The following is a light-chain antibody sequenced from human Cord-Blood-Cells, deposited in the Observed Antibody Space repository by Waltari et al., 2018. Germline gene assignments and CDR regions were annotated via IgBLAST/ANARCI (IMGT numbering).Light chain of an antibody. CDR2: AAS. V-gene: IGKV1-39*01. Sequence: DIQMTQSPSSLSASVGDRVTITCRASQSISSYLNWYQQKPGKAPKLLIYAASSLQSGFPSRFSGSGSGTDFTLTISSLQPEDFATYYCQQSYSTPPGTFGQGTKVEIK. CDR3: QQSYSTPPGT. CDR1: QSISSY. J-gene: IGKJ1*01.